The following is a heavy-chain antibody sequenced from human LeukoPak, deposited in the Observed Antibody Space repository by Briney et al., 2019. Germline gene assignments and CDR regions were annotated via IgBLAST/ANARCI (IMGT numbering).Heavy chain of an antibody. CDR3: AKYGPQDSGSSHFDY. V-gene: IGHV3-48*01. D-gene: IGHD1-26*01. J-gene: IGHJ4*02. CDR1: GFTFSSYS. Sequence: PGGSLRLSCAASGFTFSSYSMKWVRLAPGKGLEWVSYISSSSSTIYYADSVKGRFTISRDNANNSLYLQMNSLRAEDTAIYYCAKYGPQDSGSSHFDYWGQGALVTVSS. CDR2: ISSSSSTI.